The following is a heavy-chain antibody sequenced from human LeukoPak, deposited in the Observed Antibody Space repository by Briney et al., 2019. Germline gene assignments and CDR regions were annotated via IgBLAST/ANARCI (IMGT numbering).Heavy chain of an antibody. CDR2: IYPGGYDL. J-gene: IGHJ4*02. V-gene: IGHV5-51*01. Sequence: GESLQISCKCSGYIFTSYWIGWVRQMPGKGLEGMGIIYPGGYDLRYSASFQGPVTISADKSIRTAYLQWSSLKASDTAMYYCARQPYSSSWYDYWGQGTLVTVSS. CDR1: GYIFTSYW. D-gene: IGHD6-13*01. CDR3: ARQPYSSSWYDY.